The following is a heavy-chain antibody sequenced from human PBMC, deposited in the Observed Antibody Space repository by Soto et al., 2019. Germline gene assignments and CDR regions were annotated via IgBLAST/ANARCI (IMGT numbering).Heavy chain of an antibody. V-gene: IGHV4-30-4*01. D-gene: IGHD3-3*02. Sequence: QVQLQESGPGLVKPSQTLSLTCSVSGVSITSSDSYWSLIRQPPGKGLEWIGYINYSGRAYYKPFPKSLVSLTIDPSKNPLSLRLTSVTVADTAVYFCASFSTLGKDYGVDVWGQGTTVTVSS. CDR2: INYSGRA. J-gene: IGHJ6*02. CDR3: ASFSTLGKDYGVDV. CDR1: GVSITSSDSY.